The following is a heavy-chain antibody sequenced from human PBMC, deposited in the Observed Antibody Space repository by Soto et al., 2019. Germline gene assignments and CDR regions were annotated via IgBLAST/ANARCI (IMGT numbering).Heavy chain of an antibody. D-gene: IGHD3-3*01. CDR2: IYYSGST. CDR1: GGSISSGGYY. CDR3: ARVGEVALYDFWGGYKNLFAP. V-gene: IGHV4-31*03. J-gene: IGHJ5*02. Sequence: PSETLSLTCTVSGGSISSGGYYWSWIRQHPGKGLEWIGYIYYSGSTYYNPSLKSRVTISVDTSKNQFSLKLSSVTAADTAVYYRARVGEVALYDFWGGYKNLFAPWGQGTLVTVSS.